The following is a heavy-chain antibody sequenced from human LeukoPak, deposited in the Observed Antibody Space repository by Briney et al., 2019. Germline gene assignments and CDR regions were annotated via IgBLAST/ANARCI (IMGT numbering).Heavy chain of an antibody. Sequence: GGSLRLSCAASGFTFSSYAMSWVRQAPGKGLEWVSSISSRSSSIYYADSVKGRFTISRDNAKNSLYLQMNSLRAEDTAVYWCARDYIAYDPLDYWGQGTLVTVSS. D-gene: IGHD3-3*01. V-gene: IGHV3-21*01. J-gene: IGHJ4*02. CDR3: ARDYIAYDPLDY. CDR2: ISSRSSSI. CDR1: GFTFSSYA.